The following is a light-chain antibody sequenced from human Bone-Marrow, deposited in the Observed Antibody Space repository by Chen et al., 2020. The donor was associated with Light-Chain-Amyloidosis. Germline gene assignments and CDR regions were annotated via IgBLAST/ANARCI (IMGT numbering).Light chain of an antibody. J-gene: IGLJ2*01. CDR2: DVT. CDR1: SSDVGGYNS. V-gene: IGLV2-14*03. CDR3: SSFTRNNALV. Sequence: QSALTQPASVSGSPRQSITISCTGTSSDVGGYNSVSWYQQHPGKAPKLIIYDVTYRPSGVSNRFSGSKAGNTASLTISGLQAEDEADYYCSSFTRNNALVFGGGTKLTVL.